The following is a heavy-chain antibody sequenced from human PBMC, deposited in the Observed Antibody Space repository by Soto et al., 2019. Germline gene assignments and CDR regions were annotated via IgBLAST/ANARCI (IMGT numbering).Heavy chain of an antibody. V-gene: IGHV3-30*18. CDR3: AKDGAAAGTFDY. Sequence: QVQLVESGGGVVQPGGSLRLSCSASGFTFSNFAMQWVRQAPGKGLEWVAVISYDGSSTHYADSVKGRFTISRDNSKNKLYLQMNSQRPEDTAVYYCAKDGAAAGTFDYWGQGTLVTVSS. J-gene: IGHJ4*02. D-gene: IGHD6-13*01. CDR1: GFTFSNFA. CDR2: ISYDGSST.